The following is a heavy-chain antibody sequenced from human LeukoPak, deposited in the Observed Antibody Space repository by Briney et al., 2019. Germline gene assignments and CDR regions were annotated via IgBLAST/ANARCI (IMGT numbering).Heavy chain of an antibody. CDR3: ARWSRNCSSTSCYEYYYYGMDV. J-gene: IGHJ6*02. CDR2: ISSSGSTI. Sequence: GRSLRLSCAASGFTFSDYYMSWIRQAPGKGLEWVSYISSSGSTIYYADSVKGRFTISRDNAKNSLYLQMNSLRAEDTAVYYCARWSRNCSSTSCYEYYYYGMDVWGQGTTVTVSS. D-gene: IGHD2-2*01. CDR1: GFTFSDYY. V-gene: IGHV3-11*01.